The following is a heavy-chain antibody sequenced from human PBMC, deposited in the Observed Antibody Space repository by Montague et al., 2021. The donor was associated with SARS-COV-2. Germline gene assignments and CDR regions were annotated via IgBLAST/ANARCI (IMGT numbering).Heavy chain of an antibody. D-gene: IGHD3-10*01. CDR2: FDKSGTT. J-gene: IGHJ6*02. CDR1: GGSISYGGYF. V-gene: IGHV4-31*03. CDR3: ARDLGGIDV. Sequence: TLSLTCTVSGGSISYGGYFWNWIRQHPGRGLGWMGTFDKSGTTQYNPSLKSRVILSVDTSKNQFSLNFRSATAADTALYYSARDLGGIDVWGQGTTVIVSS.